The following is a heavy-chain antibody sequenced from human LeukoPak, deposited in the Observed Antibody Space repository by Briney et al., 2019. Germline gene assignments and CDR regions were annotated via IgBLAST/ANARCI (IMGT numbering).Heavy chain of an antibody. D-gene: IGHD6-13*01. CDR1: GGSISSYY. CDR2: IYYSGST. V-gene: IGHV4-59*12. Sequence: SETLSLTCTVSGGSISSYYWSWIRQPPGKGLEWIGYIYYSGSTNYNPSLKSRVTISVDRSKNQFSLKLSSVTAADTAVYYCARGLAAAVTFFDYWGQGTLVTVSS. CDR3: ARGLAAAVTFFDY. J-gene: IGHJ4*02.